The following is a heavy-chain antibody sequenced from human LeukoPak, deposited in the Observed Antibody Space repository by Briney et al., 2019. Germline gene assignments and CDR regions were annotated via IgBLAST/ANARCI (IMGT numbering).Heavy chain of an antibody. J-gene: IGHJ5*02. CDR1: GGSISSYY. CDR2: IYYSGST. Sequence: SETLSLTCTVSGGSISSYYWSWIRQPPGKGLEWIGYIYYSGSTKYNPSLKSRVSISVDTSKNQFSLKLSSVTAADTAVYYCARDFYASGFYFWFDPWGQGMLVTVSS. D-gene: IGHD2/OR15-2a*01. V-gene: IGHV4-59*12. CDR3: ARDFYASGFYFWFDP.